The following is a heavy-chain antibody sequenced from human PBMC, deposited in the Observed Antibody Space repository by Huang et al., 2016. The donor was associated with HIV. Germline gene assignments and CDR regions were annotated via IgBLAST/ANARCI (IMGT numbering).Heavy chain of an antibody. D-gene: IGHD6-13*01. CDR2: VNPSGGGA. J-gene: IGHJ5*01. CDR1: GFSILIYY. V-gene: IGHV1-46*03. CDR3: AREGITPSGTEVSGFDF. Sequence: QVQLVQSGAEVKKPGASVTISCKASGFSILIYYIHWVRQAPGQGLEWMGIVNPSGGGADYAQKFKGRVTMTRDTSTRTLYMELNSLRSEDTAVYYCAREGITPSGTEVSGFDFWGQGTPVSVSS.